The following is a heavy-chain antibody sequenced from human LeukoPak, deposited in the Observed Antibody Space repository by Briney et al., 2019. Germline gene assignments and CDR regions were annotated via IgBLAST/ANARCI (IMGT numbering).Heavy chain of an antibody. J-gene: IGHJ1*01. CDR2: IYTSDGSA. CDR3: ARAIAAAGARYFQH. Sequence: ASVWVSCKASGYTFTSYYMHWVRQAPGQGPEWMGIIYTSDGSARYAQKFQGRVTMTRDTSTGTVYMELSSLRSEDTAVYYCARAIAAAGARYFQHWGQGTLVSVSS. D-gene: IGHD6-13*01. CDR1: GYTFTSYY. V-gene: IGHV1-46*01.